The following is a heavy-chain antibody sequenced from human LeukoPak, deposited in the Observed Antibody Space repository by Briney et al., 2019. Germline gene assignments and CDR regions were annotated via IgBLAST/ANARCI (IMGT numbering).Heavy chain of an antibody. Sequence: GGSLRLSCTSSGFTFSSFSINWVRQAPGKGLEWVSSISSGSSYINYADSLQGRFTISRDNAKNSVYLQMSSLRAEDTAVYYCAKIDAYWGQGTLVTVSS. CDR3: AKIDAY. J-gene: IGHJ4*02. V-gene: IGHV3-21*01. CDR2: ISSGSSYI. CDR1: GFTFSSFS.